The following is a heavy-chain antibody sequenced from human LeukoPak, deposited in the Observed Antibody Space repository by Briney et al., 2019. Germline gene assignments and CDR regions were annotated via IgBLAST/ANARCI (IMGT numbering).Heavy chain of an antibody. J-gene: IGHJ4*02. D-gene: IGHD6-19*01. CDR1: GYTLTELS. Sequence: GASVKVSCKVSGYTLTELSMHWVRHAPGKGLEWMGGFDPEDGETIYAQKFQGRVTMTEDTSTDTAYMELSSLRSEDTAVYYCATPEIAVAGTFDYWGQGTLVTVSS. CDR3: ATPEIAVAGTFDY. V-gene: IGHV1-24*01. CDR2: FDPEDGET.